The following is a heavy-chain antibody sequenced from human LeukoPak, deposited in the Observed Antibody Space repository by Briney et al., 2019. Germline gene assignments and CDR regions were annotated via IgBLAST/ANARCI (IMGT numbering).Heavy chain of an antibody. Sequence: GGSLRLSCAVSGFTFSSYAMHWVRQAPGKGLEWVAVISFDESNKYYADSVKGRFTISRDNSKNTLYLQMNSLRAEDTAVYYSAKSFGPVIAAAGTGADWGQGTLVTVSS. CDR2: ISFDESNK. J-gene: IGHJ4*02. CDR1: GFTFSSYA. D-gene: IGHD6-13*01. CDR3: AKSFGPVIAAAGTGAD. V-gene: IGHV3-30*04.